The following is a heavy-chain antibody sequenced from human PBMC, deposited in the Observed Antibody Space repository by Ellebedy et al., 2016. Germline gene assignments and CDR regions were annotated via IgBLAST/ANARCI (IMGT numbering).Heavy chain of an antibody. CDR1: GGSISSGGYY. Sequence: SETLSLTCTVSGGSISSGGYYWSWIRQPPGKGLEWIGYIYYSGSTNYNPSLKSRVTISVDTSKNQFSLKLSSVTAADTAVYYCARLGSRAAAGTLWFDPWGQGTLVTVSS. V-gene: IGHV4-61*08. CDR3: ARLGSRAAAGTLWFDP. CDR2: IYYSGST. D-gene: IGHD6-13*01. J-gene: IGHJ5*02.